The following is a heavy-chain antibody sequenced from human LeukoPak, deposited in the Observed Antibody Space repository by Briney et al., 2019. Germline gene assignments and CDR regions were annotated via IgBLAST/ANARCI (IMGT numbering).Heavy chain of an antibody. V-gene: IGHV4-34*01. CDR3: VRQHLPEYYFDY. D-gene: IGHD6-13*01. Sequence: WETLSLTCAVYSGSFSGDYLSWIRQPPGRGLEWIGEVNHSGSTNYNPSLKSRVTISVDTSKNQFSLKLTSVTAADTAVYYCVRQHLPEYYFDYWGRGTLVTVSS. CDR1: SGSFSGDY. CDR2: VNHSGST. J-gene: IGHJ4*02.